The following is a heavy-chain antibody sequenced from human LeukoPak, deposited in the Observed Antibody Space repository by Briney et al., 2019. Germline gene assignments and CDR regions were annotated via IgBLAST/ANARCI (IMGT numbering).Heavy chain of an antibody. CDR2: INSDGSSA. V-gene: IGHV3-74*01. D-gene: IGHD3-16*01. CDR1: GFTFSSYW. CDR3: ARDYVWFGLDY. Sequence: AGGSLRLSCAVSGFTFSSYWMHWVRQAPGKGLVWVSRINSDGSSANYADSVKGRFTISRDNAKNTLYLQMNSLRADDTAVYYCARDYVWFGLDYGGQGTLVTVSS. J-gene: IGHJ4*02.